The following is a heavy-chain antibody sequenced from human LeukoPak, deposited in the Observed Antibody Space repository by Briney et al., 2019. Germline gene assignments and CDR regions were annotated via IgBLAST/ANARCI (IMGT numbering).Heavy chain of an antibody. CDR1: GGSSSGYY. V-gene: IGHV4-34*01. J-gene: IGHJ4*02. Sequence: PSETLSLTCAVYGGSSSGYYWSWIRQPPGKGLEWIGEINHSGSTNYNPSLKSRVTISVDTSKNQFSLKLSSVTAADTAVYYCARALPESGYQKANFDYWGQGTLVTVSS. CDR3: ARALPESGYQKANFDY. D-gene: IGHD3-22*01. CDR2: INHSGST.